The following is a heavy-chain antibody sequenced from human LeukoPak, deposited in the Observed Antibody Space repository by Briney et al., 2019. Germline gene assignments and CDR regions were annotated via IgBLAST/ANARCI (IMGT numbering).Heavy chain of an antibody. CDR2: IKNKIASGTT. CDR3: TTNDAFDI. J-gene: IGHJ3*02. V-gene: IGHV3-15*01. CDR1: GFTFSNAW. Sequence: GGSLRLTCAASGFTFSNAWMNWVRQAPGKGLEWVGRIKNKIASGTTDYAAPVKGRFTISRDDSKNTLFLQMNSLKTEDTAMYYCTTNDAFDIWGQGTMVTVSS.